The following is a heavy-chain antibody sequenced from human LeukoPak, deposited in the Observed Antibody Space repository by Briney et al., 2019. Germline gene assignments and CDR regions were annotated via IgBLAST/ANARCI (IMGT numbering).Heavy chain of an antibody. CDR3: AKFYEYCSSTSCTGYFDY. Sequence: PGGSLRLSCAASGFTFSNYAISWVRQAPGKGLEWVSGISGSGENTYYADSVKGRFTISRDNSKNTLYLQMNSLRAEDTAVYYCAKFYEYCSSTSCTGYFDYWGQGTLVTVSS. CDR1: GFTFSNYA. J-gene: IGHJ4*02. D-gene: IGHD2-2*01. V-gene: IGHV3-23*01. CDR2: ISGSGENT.